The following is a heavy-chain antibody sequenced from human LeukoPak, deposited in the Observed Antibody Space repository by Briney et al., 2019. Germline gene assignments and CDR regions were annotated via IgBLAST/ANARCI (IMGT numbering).Heavy chain of an antibody. CDR3: AKAPIAVAGFYYFDY. V-gene: IGHV3-30*02. J-gene: IGHJ4*02. D-gene: IGHD6-19*01. Sequence: PGGSLRLSCVASGFTFSSYGMHWVRQAPGKGLEWVVFIRYDGSNKYYADSVKGRFTISRDNSKNTLYLQMNSLRAEDTAVYYCAKAPIAVAGFYYFDYWGQGTLVTVSS. CDR1: GFTFSSYG. CDR2: IRYDGSNK.